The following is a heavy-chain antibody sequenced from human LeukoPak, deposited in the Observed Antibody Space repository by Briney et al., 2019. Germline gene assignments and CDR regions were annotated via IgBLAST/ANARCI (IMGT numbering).Heavy chain of an antibody. V-gene: IGHV3-53*01. Sequence: GGSLRLSCAASGFTFSSYSMNWVRQAPGKGLEWVSIIYTGGTIYYADSVKGRFTISRDISKNMLYLQMNSLRAEDTAVYYCARDRGYYYESDAFDIWGQGTLVTVSS. CDR2: IYTGGTI. CDR3: ARDRGYYYESDAFDI. CDR1: GFTFSSYS. D-gene: IGHD3-22*01. J-gene: IGHJ3*02.